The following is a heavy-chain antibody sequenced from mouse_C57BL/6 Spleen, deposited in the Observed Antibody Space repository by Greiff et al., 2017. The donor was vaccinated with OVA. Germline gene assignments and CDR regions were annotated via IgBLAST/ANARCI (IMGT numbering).Heavy chain of an antibody. D-gene: IGHD1-1*01. CDR1: GYTFTSYW. J-gene: IGHJ1*03. V-gene: IGHV1-69*01. Sequence: QVQLQQPGAELVMPGASVKLSCKASGYTFTSYWMHWVKQRPGQGLEWIGEIDPSDSYTNYNQKFKGKSTLTVDKSSSTAYMQLSSLTSEDSAVYYCARTTEYYGSRYFDVWGTGTTVTVSS. CDR2: IDPSDSYT. CDR3: ARTTEYYGSRYFDV.